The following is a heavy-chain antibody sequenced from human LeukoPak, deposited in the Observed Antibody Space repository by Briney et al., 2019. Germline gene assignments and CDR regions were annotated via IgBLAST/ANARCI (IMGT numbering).Heavy chain of an antibody. V-gene: IGHV4-59*11. CDR1: GASISSHY. CDR2: IYHSGLT. CDR3: ARDSASDASGWYSDV. D-gene: IGHD6-19*01. Sequence: PSETLSLTCTVSGASISSHYWSRIRQPPGKGLEWIGYIYHSGLTNFNPSLKSRVTMSVDTSKNQVSLRLSSVTAADTAVYYCARDSASDASGWYSDVWGKGTTVSVSS. J-gene: IGHJ6*04.